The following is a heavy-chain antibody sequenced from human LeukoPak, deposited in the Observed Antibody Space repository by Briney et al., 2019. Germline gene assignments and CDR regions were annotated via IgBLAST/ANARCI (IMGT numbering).Heavy chain of an antibody. CDR2: IYPNSGGT. CDR1: RYTFTGYY. D-gene: IGHD3-10*01. J-gene: IGHJ5*02. V-gene: IGHV1-2*02. CDR3: ARGLIGYAGRPPGP. Sequence: ASVKDSCKASRYTFTGYYMHWVRPAPGQGREWMGLIYPNSGGTNYAEKLQGRFTMTRDTSISTAYMELSRLRADDTAVYYCARGLIGYAGRPPGPWGQGTLVTVSS.